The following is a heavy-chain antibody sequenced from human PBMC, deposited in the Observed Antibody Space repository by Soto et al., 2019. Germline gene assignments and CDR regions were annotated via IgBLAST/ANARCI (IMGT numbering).Heavy chain of an antibody. CDR1: GFTFSSYA. V-gene: IGHV3-30-3*01. CDR3: AREYSSSWYHGGGMDV. CDR2: ISYDGSNK. D-gene: IGHD6-13*01. Sequence: QTGGSLRLSCAASGFTFSSYAMHWVRQAPGKGLEWVAVISYDGSNKYYADSVKGRFTISRDNSKNTLYLQMNSLRAEDTAVYYCAREYSSSWYHGGGMDVWGQGTTVTVCS. J-gene: IGHJ6*02.